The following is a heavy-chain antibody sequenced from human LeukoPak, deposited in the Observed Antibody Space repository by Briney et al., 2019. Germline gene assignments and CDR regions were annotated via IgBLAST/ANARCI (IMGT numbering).Heavy chain of an antibody. J-gene: IGHJ4*02. CDR3: ARQYYDSSGYYRPFDY. CDR2: MNPNSGNT. V-gene: IGHV1-8*01. Sequence: ASVKVSCKASGYTFSTYDINWVRQAPGQGLEWMGWMNPNSGNTGYAQKFQGGVTMTRDTSISTAYMELSRLRSDDTAVYYCARQYYDSSGYYRPFDYWGQGTLVTVSS. D-gene: IGHD3-22*01. CDR1: GYTFSTYD.